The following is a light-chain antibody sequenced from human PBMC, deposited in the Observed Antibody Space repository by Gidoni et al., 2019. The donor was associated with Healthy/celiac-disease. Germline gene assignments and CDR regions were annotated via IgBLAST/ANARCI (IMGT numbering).Light chain of an antibody. Sequence: AIRMTQSPSSFSASTGDRVTITCQASQGISSYLAWYQQKPGKAPKLLIYAASTLQSGVPSRFSGSGSGTDFTLTISCLQSEDFATDYCQQYYSYPRTFGQGTKVEIK. CDR2: AAS. CDR3: QQYYSYPRT. V-gene: IGKV1-8*01. CDR1: QGISSY. J-gene: IGKJ1*01.